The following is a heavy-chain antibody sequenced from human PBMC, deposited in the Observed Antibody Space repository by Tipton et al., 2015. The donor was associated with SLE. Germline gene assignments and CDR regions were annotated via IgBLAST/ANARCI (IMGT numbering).Heavy chain of an antibody. CDR1: GGSISSHSSF. J-gene: IGHJ3*02. D-gene: IGHD3-16*01. V-gene: IGHV4-61*05. CDR3: ARWGITPGMSNAFDI. CDR2: ISYDGRT. Sequence: LRLSCTVSGGSISSHSSFWGWVRQPPGKGLEWIGFISYDGRTKYNPSLKSRVTISRHNSENTLYLQMNTLTAEDTAVYYCARWGITPGMSNAFDIWGQGTVVSVSS.